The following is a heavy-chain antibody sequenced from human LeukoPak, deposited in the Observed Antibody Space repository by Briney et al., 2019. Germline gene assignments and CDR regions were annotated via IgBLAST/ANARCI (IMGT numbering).Heavy chain of an antibody. J-gene: IGHJ4*02. V-gene: IGHV3-73*01. CDR1: GFTFSGSA. D-gene: IGHD3-22*01. CDR3: TRRNKDDSSGYYYD. Sequence: EGSLRLSCAASGFTFSGSAMHWVRQASGKGLEWVGRIRSKANNYATAYAASVKGRFTISREDSKNTAYLQMNSLKTEDTAVYYCTRRNKDDSSGYYYDWGQGTLVTVSS. CDR2: IRSKANNYAT.